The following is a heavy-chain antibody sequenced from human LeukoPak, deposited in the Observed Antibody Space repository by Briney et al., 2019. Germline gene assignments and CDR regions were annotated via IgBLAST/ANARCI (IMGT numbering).Heavy chain of an antibody. J-gene: IGHJ4*02. CDR2: IKQDGSEK. D-gene: IGHD1-26*01. V-gene: IGHV3-7*01. CDR1: GFTFSSYW. CDR3: ARARVKWELTAVSYFDY. Sequence: GGSLRLSCAASGFTFSSYWMSWVRQAPGKGLEWVANIKQDGSEKYYVDSVKGRFTISRDNAKNSLYLQMNSLRAEDTAVYYCARARVKWELTAVSYFDYWGQGTLVTVSS.